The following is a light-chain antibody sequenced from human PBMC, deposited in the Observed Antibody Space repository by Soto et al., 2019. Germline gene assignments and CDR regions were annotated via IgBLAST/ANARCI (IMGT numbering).Light chain of an antibody. CDR2: DAS. CDR3: QQHLGRHT. CDR1: QSVNAY. V-gene: IGKV3-11*01. J-gene: IGKJ1*01. Sequence: VLRQSPVTLSLSPGERSTLSCRASQSVNAYLAWYQQKPGQAPRLLIYDASVRATGIPARFSGSGSGTDFTLTISSLEPEDSAVYYCQQHLGRHTFGQGTKVDIK.